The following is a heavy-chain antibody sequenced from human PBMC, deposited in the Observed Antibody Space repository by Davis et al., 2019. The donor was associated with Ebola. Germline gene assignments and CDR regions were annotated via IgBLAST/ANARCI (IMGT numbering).Heavy chain of an antibody. CDR1: GGSFSGYY. V-gene: IGHV4-34*01. CDR2: INHSGST. D-gene: IGHD6-13*01. Sequence: SETLSLTCAVYGGSFSGYYWSWIRQPPGKGLEWIGEINHSGSTNYNPSLKSRVTISVDTSKNQFSLKLSSVTAADTAVYYCARSRVPADGTRYHYYYGMDVWGQGTTVTVSS. CDR3: ARSRVPADGTRYHYYYGMDV. J-gene: IGHJ6*02.